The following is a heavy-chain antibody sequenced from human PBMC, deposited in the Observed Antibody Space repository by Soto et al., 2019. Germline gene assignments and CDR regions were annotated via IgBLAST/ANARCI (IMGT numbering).Heavy chain of an antibody. D-gene: IGHD3-22*01. Sequence: QVQLQESGPGLVKPSQTLSLTCTVSGGSISSGDYYWSWIRQPPGKGLEWIGSIYYSGSTYYNPSLKSRVTISVDTSKNQFSLKLSSVTAADTAVYYCARDRFTMIVVEKAYYYGMDVWGQGTTVTVSS. CDR3: ARDRFTMIVVEKAYYYGMDV. CDR2: IYYSGST. V-gene: IGHV4-30-4*01. CDR1: GGSISSGDYY. J-gene: IGHJ6*02.